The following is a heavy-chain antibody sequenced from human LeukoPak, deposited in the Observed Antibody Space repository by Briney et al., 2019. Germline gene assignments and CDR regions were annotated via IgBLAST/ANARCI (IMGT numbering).Heavy chain of an antibody. CDR1: GGSISNTNC. CDR3: AREGGPYRPLDY. CDR2: VNLQGST. V-gene: IGHV4-4*02. J-gene: IGHJ4*02. Sequence: PSETLSLTCGVSGGSISNTNCWTWVRHPPGKGLEWIGEVNLQGSTNYNPSLKSRVAISVDKSENHISLKLTSVTAADTAVYYCAREGGPYRPLDYSGQGTLVTVAS.